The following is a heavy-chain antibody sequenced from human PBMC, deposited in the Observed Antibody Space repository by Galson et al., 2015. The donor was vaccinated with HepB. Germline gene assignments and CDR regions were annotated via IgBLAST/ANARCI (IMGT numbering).Heavy chain of an antibody. D-gene: IGHD3-3*01. CDR3: AREPKTIFGALYYYYGMDV. V-gene: IGHV1-69*04. CDR1: GGTFSSYA. Sequence: SVKVSCKASGGTFSSYAISWVRQAPGQGLEWMGRIIPILGIANYAQKFQGRVTITADKSTSTAYMELSSLRSEDTAVYYCAREPKTIFGALYYYYGMDVWGQGTTVTVSS. J-gene: IGHJ6*02. CDR2: IIPILGIA.